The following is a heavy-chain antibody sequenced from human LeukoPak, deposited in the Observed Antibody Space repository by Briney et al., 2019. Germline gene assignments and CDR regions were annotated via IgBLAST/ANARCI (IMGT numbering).Heavy chain of an antibody. CDR2: TRDDGSKN. Sequence: GGSLTFSCAASGFDFRNYGMHWVRQAPGKGLEWLAYTRDDGSKNWYGGSVNGRFTSFRDNSKSTLYLQMNSLRREHTAVYYCANGDCSGGRCSSGAYWGQGTLVTVSS. D-gene: IGHD2-15*01. J-gene: IGHJ4*02. V-gene: IGHV3-30*02. CDR1: GFDFRNYG. CDR3: ANGDCSGGRCSSGAY.